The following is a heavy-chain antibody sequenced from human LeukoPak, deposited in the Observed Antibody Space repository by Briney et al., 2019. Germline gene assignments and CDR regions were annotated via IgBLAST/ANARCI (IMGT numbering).Heavy chain of an antibody. V-gene: IGHV3-21*01. Sequence: GGSLRLSCAASGFTFSSYSMNWVRQAPGKGLEWVSSISSSSRYIYYADSVKGRFTISRDNAKNSLYLQMNSLRAEDTAVYYCARDLGRLGYYDSSGQQWGMDVWGQGTTVTVSS. J-gene: IGHJ6*02. CDR1: GFTFSSYS. CDR2: ISSSSRYI. CDR3: ARDLGRLGYYDSSGQQWGMDV. D-gene: IGHD3-22*01.